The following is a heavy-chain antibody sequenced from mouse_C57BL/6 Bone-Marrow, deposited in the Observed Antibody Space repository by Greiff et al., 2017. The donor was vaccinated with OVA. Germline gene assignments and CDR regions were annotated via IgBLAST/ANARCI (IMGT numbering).Heavy chain of an antibody. CDR3: ARDASDYDGAWFAY. V-gene: IGHV7-1*01. J-gene: IGHJ3*01. CDR2: SRNKANDYTT. D-gene: IGHD2-4*01. CDR1: GFTFSDFY. Sequence: EVKLVESGGGLVQSGRSLRLSCATSGFTFSDFYMEWVRQAPGKGLEWIAASRNKANDYTTEYSASVKGRFIVSRDTSQSILYLQMNALRAEDTAIYYCARDASDYDGAWFAYWGQGTLVTVSA.